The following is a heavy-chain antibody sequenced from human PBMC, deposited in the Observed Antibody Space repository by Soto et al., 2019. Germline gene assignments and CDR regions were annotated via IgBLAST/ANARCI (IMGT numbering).Heavy chain of an antibody. Sequence: TQSLTSAVSGDSSGGVDYDWNGNRKPEGKGLEGIGYSDDMGESDYNRYLETGVTISVDTSNNHFSLKLSSVTAADTAVYYCARSILHYDLLTGYSHDAFDIWGQGTMVTVSS. V-gene: IGHV4-30-4*01. D-gene: IGHD3-9*01. CDR3: ARSILHYDLLTGYSHDAFDI. J-gene: IGHJ3*02. CDR2: SDDMGES. CDR1: GDSSGGVDYD.